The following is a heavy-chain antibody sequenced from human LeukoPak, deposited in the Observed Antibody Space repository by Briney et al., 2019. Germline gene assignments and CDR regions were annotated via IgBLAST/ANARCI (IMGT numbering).Heavy chain of an antibody. CDR3: ARRSGSYAFDY. D-gene: IGHD1-26*01. CDR2: IYYSGST. Sequence: SETLSFTCTVSGGSISSYYWSRIRQPPGKGLEWIGYIYYSGSTHYNPSLKSRVTISVDTSKNQFSLKLSSVTAADTAVYYCARRSGSYAFDYWGQGTLVTVSS. CDR1: GGSISSYY. J-gene: IGHJ4*02. V-gene: IGHV4-59*08.